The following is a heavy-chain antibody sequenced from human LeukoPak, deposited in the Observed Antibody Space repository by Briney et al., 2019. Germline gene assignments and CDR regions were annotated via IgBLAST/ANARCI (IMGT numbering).Heavy chain of an antibody. CDR1: GGSISSSSYY. V-gene: IGHV4-39*07. Sequence: PSETLSLTCTVSGGSISSSSYYWGWIRQPPGKGLEWIGSIYYSGSTYYNPSLKSRVTISVDTSKNQFSLKLSSVTAADTAVYYCAGPPHYDILTGLSENRRWFDPWGQGTLVTVSS. D-gene: IGHD3-9*01. CDR3: AGPPHYDILTGLSENRRWFDP. J-gene: IGHJ5*02. CDR2: IYYSGST.